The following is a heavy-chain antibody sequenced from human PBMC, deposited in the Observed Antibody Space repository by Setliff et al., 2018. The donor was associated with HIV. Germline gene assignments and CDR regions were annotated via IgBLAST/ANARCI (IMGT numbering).Heavy chain of an antibody. CDR2: ISAYNGNT. D-gene: IGHD1-26*01. J-gene: IGHJ4*02. V-gene: IGHV1-18*01. CDR1: GYTFSSYG. Sequence: ASVKVSCKASGYTFSSYGISWVRQAPGQGLEWMGWISAYNGNTNYAQKFQGRVTMTTDTSTSTAYMEVRSLRSDDTAVYYCARALGGSYPGSFDYWGQGTLVTISS. CDR3: ARALGGSYPGSFDY.